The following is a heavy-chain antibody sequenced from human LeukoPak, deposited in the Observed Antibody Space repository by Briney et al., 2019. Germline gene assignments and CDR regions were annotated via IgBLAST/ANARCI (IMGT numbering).Heavy chain of an antibody. CDR1: GVTFGDFA. J-gene: IGHJ4*02. CDR2: IRSKAYGATT. Sequence: PGGSLRLSCTTSGVTFGDFAMTWVRQAPGKGLEWVGFIRSKAYGATTDYAASVKGRFTISRHDSKSVAYLQMNSLRTEDTAVYYCTTRMLPITRATVPITGTTVDYWGQGTLVTVSS. V-gene: IGHV3-49*04. D-gene: IGHD1-1*01. CDR3: TTRMLPITRATVPITGTTVDY.